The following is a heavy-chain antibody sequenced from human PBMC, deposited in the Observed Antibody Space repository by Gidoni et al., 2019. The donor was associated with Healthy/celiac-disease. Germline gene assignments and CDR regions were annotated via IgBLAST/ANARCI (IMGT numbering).Heavy chain of an antibody. Sequence: QLQLQESGPGLVKPSETLSLTCTVSGGSISSSSYYWGWIRQPPGKGLEWIGSIDYSGRAYYNPSLKSRVTISVDTSKNQFSLKLSSVTAADTAVYYCARDEGGNYDFDYWGQGTMVTVSS. CDR1: GGSISSSSYY. D-gene: IGHD4-4*01. V-gene: IGHV4-39*07. CDR2: IDYSGRA. CDR3: ARDEGGNYDFDY. J-gene: IGHJ4*02.